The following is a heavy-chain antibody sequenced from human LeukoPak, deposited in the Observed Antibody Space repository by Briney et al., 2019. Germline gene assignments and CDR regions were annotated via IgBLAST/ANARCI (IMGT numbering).Heavy chain of an antibody. J-gene: IGHJ4*02. CDR3: AKLHCSHPSCDEFDY. CDR1: GLTFSSFA. Sequence: GGALRLSRAASGLTFSSFAMTWVRQAPGKGGECVSTIRGRDSRPFYADYVKGRFTISRDNSRNTLSLQLSSLRAEDTAVYSCAKLHCSHPSCDEFDYGGRGTLVTVSS. V-gene: IGHV3-23*01. CDR2: IRGRDSRP. D-gene: IGHD2-2*01.